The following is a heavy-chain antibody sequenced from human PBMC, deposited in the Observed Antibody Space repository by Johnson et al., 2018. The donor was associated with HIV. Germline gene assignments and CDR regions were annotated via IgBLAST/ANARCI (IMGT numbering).Heavy chain of an antibody. CDR1: GFIVRSNY. J-gene: IGHJ3*02. Sequence: MLLVESGGGLVQPGGSLRLSCAASGFIVRSNYMNWVRQAPGKGLEWVSVIYSGGDTYYSDSVMGRFTISRDTSKNTLYLQMNSLRGDDTAVYYCTRVSSTSWALDIWG. V-gene: IGHV3-66*01. CDR2: IYSGGDT. D-gene: IGHD2-15*01. CDR3: TRVSSTSWALDI.